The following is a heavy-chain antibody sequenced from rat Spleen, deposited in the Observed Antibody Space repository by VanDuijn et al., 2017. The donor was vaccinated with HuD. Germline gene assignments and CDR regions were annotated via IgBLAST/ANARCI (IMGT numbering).Heavy chain of an antibody. J-gene: IGHJ2*01. Sequence: EVQLVESGGGLVQPGRSLKLSCVASGFTFNNYWMTWIRQAPGKGLEWVASISTGGGNTYYPDSVKGRFTISRDNAKSTLYLQMNSLRSEDTATYYCTREAMGITEDYWGQGVMVTVSS. CDR1: GFTFNNYW. D-gene: IGHD1-9*01. CDR3: TREAMGITEDY. CDR2: ISTGGGNT. V-gene: IGHV5-31*01.